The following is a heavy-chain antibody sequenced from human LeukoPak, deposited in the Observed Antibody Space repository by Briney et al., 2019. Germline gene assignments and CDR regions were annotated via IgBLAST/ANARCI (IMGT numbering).Heavy chain of an antibody. Sequence: PGGSLRLSCAASGFTVSSNYMSWVRQAPGKGLEWVTVIYSGGSTYYADSVKGRFTISRDNSKNTLYLQMNSLRAEDTAVYYCARTAMVLFDYWGQGTLVTVSS. V-gene: IGHV3-66*01. J-gene: IGHJ4*02. CDR2: IYSGGST. CDR1: GFTVSSNY. D-gene: IGHD5-18*01. CDR3: ARTAMVLFDY.